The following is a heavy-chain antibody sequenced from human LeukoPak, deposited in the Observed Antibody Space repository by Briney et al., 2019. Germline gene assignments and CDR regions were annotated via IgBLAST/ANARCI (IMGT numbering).Heavy chain of an antibody. J-gene: IGHJ4*02. Sequence: GGSLRLSCVASGFTFSDYNMNWVRQAPGKGLEWVSSITTSSSYMYYADSVKGRFTISRDNAKNSLYLQMNSLRAEDTAVYYCARDGGYSSSRGAYYFDYWGQGTLVTVSS. CDR2: ITTSSSYM. CDR1: GFTFSDYN. V-gene: IGHV3-21*01. D-gene: IGHD6-6*01. CDR3: ARDGGYSSSRGAYYFDY.